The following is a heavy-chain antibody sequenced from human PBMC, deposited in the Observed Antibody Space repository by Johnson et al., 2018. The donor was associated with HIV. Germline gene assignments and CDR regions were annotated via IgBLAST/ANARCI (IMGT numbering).Heavy chain of an antibody. D-gene: IGHD3-10*01. J-gene: IGHJ3*02. CDR3: AKEWAGFGETHDTVDI. CDR1: GFTFSSYW. V-gene: IGHV3-30*02. Sequence: QVQLVESGGGLVQPGGSLRVSCAASGFTFSSYWMSWVRQAPGKGLEWVAFMPFYESDGYYADFVKGRFIMSRDNSKTTVFLQMNRLRAEDTALYYCAKEWAGFGETHDTVDIWGQGTMVTVSS. CDR2: MPFYESDG.